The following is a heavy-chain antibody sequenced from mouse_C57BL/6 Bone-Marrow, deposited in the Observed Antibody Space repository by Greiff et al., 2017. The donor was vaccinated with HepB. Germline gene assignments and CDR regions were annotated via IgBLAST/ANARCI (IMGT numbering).Heavy chain of an antibody. D-gene: IGHD2-5*01. Sequence: EVKLMESGPGLAKPSQTLSLTCSVTGYSITSDYWNWIRKFPGNKLEYIGYISYSGRTYYNPYLKSRISISRDTSKNQYYLQLNSVTTEDTATYYCARCSYYSNYVDFDYWGQGTTLTVSS. CDR2: ISYSGRT. J-gene: IGHJ2*01. CDR1: GYSITSDY. V-gene: IGHV3-8*01. CDR3: ARCSYYSNYVDFDY.